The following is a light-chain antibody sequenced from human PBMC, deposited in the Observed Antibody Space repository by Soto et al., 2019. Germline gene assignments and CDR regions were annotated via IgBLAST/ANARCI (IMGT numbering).Light chain of an antibody. CDR3: QQRSNWPPAT. CDR1: QSVSSY. J-gene: IGKJ2*01. CDR2: DAS. Sequence: EIVLTQSPATLSLSPGERATLSCRASQSVSSYLAWYQQKPGQPPRLLIYDASNRATGIPARFSGSGSGTDFTLTISSLEPEDFAVYYCQQRSNWPPATFGQGTKLEIK. V-gene: IGKV3-11*01.